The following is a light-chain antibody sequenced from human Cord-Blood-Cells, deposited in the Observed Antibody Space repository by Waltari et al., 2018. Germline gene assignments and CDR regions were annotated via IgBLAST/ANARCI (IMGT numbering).Light chain of an antibody. CDR2: GAS. Sequence: ELVLTQSPGTLSLSPGDRATLSSRASQSVSSSYLAWYQQKPGQAPRLLIYGASSRATGIPDRFSGSGSGTDFTLTISRLEPEDCAVYYCQQYGSSPFTFGPGTKVDIK. J-gene: IGKJ3*01. V-gene: IGKV3-20*01. CDR3: QQYGSSPFT. CDR1: QSVSSSY.